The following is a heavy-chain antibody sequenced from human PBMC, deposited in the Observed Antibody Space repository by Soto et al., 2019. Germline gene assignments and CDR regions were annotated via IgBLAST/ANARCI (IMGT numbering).Heavy chain of an antibody. D-gene: IGHD6-19*01. CDR2: INTKNGNT. CDR1: GYTFTSYG. J-gene: IGHJ4*02. CDR3: ARDQAPYSNGWYY. Sequence: QIYLVQSGAEVKKPGASVKVSCKASGYTFTSYGIIWVRQAPGQGLEWMGWINTKNGNTHYAQKLQGRVTMTTDTYTTTAEMELRSLRTDDTAVYFCARDQAPYSNGWYYWGQGTLVTVSS. V-gene: IGHV1-18*01.